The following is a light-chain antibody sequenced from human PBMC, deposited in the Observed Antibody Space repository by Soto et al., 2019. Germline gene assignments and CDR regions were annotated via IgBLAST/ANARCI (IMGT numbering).Light chain of an antibody. CDR3: QQYNNWPYT. J-gene: IGKJ2*01. Sequence: EIVMTQSPATLSVSPGQRATLSCRASQSISRDLAWFQQKNGQAPRLLMYGASTRATGIPAKFSGSGSGTEFTLTIDGLQSEDFAVYYGQQYNNWPYTFGQGTKLEI. CDR1: QSISRD. V-gene: IGKV3-15*01. CDR2: GAS.